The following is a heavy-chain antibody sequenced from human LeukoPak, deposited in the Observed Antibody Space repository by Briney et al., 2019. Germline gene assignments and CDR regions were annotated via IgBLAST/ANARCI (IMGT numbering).Heavy chain of an antibody. CDR3: AKDFSPYGLHMDV. Sequence: PGGSLRLSCAASGFTFSSYGMHWVRQAPGKGLEWVAVISYDGSNKYYADSVKGRFTISRDNSKNTLYLQMNSLRAEDTAVYYCAKDFSPYGLHMDVWGKGTTVTISS. CDR2: ISYDGSNK. D-gene: IGHD3-10*01. CDR1: GFTFSSYG. V-gene: IGHV3-30*18. J-gene: IGHJ6*03.